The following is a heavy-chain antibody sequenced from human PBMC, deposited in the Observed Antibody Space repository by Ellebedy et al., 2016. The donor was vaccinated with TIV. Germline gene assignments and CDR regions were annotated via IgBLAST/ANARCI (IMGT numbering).Heavy chain of an antibody. CDR1: GYTFTTYA. Sequence: AASVKVSCKASGYTFTTYAMHWVRQAPGQGLEWMGRINTGNGNTKYSQKFQGRVTITRDTSASTAFMELSRLRSDDTALYYCARDGAVTTVFDYWGQGTLVTVSS. CDR3: ARDGAVTTVFDY. J-gene: IGHJ4*02. CDR2: INTGNGNT. V-gene: IGHV1-3*04. D-gene: IGHD4-17*01.